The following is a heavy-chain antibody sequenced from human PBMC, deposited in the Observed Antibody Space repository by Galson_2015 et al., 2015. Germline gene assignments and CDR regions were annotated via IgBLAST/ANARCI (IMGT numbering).Heavy chain of an antibody. CDR2: ISGDSRSI. Sequence: SLRLSCAASGFTFTNYGMTWVRQAPGKGLEWVSGISGDSRSIYYADSVKGRFTTSRDNSKSTVYLQMNSLRAEDTAVYYCANDCTNRESPDWGQGTLVTVSS. CDR1: GFTFTNYG. CDR3: ANDCTNRESPD. D-gene: IGHD3-10*01. J-gene: IGHJ4*02. V-gene: IGHV3-23*01.